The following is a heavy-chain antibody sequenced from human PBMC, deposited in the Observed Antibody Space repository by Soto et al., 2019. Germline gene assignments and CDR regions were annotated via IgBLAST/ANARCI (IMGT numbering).Heavy chain of an antibody. D-gene: IGHD2-8*02. CDR3: AKGGWGNYFDY. J-gene: IGHJ4*02. CDR1: GFTFSSYA. CDR2: ISVSGGST. Sequence: EVQLLESGGGLIQPGGSLRLSCAASGFTFSSYAMSWVRQAPGKGLEWVSSISVSGGSTYYADSVKGRFTISRDNSKNTLYLQMTSLRAEDTALYNCAKGGWGNYFDYWGQGTLVTVSS. V-gene: IGHV3-23*01.